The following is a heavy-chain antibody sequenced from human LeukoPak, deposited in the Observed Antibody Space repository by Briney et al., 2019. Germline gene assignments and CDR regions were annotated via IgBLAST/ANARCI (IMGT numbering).Heavy chain of an antibody. CDR3: ARDLGEDTTMIFFDY. V-gene: IGHV1-18*01. Sequence: ASVKVSCKASGYPFTSFGISWVRQAPGQGPEWVGWISAYNGNTKYVQNLQGRVTMTTGTSTNTAYMELRSLRSDDTAVYYCARDLGEDTTMIFFDYWGQGTPVTVSS. D-gene: IGHD5-18*01. J-gene: IGHJ4*02. CDR2: ISAYNGNT. CDR1: GYPFTSFG.